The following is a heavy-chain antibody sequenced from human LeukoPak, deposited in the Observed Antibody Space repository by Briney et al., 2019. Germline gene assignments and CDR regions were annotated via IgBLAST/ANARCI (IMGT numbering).Heavy chain of an antibody. D-gene: IGHD6-13*01. Sequence: PGRSLRLSCAASGFIFSNSAMHWVRQAPGKGLEWVAVISYDGSNKYYADSVKGRFTISRDNSKNTLYLQMNSLRAEDTAVYYCTTVVGDYRQLDGGWGQGTLVTVSS. V-gene: IGHV3-30*03. CDR1: GFIFSNSA. CDR2: ISYDGSNK. J-gene: IGHJ4*02. CDR3: TTVVGDYRQLDGG.